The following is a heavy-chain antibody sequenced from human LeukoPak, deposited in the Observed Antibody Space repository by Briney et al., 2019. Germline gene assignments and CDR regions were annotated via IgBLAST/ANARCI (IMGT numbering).Heavy chain of an antibody. CDR1: GGTFSSYA. V-gene: IGHV1-69*05. CDR2: IIPIFGTA. Sequence: SVKVSCKASGGTFSSYAISWVRQAPGQGLEWMGGIIPIFGTANYAQKFQGRVTITTDESTSTAYMELSSLRSEDTAVYYCASSNPVLRFFNELNWFDPWCQGTLVTVSS. J-gene: IGHJ5*02. D-gene: IGHD3-3*01. CDR3: ASSNPVLRFFNELNWFDP.